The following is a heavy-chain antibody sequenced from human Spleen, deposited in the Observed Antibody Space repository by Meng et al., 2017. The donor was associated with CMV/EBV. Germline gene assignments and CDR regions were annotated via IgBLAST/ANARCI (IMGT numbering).Heavy chain of an antibody. J-gene: IGHJ5*02. V-gene: IGHV4-61*01. CDR2: IYYDGSS. CDR3: ARGSNGWFDP. Sequence: SETLSLTCTVSGGSVSSRNYYWSWMRQPPGKGLEWIAYIYYDGSSTYNPSLNSRVTISIDTSKNQFSLKVTSVPATDTAVYYCARGSNGWFDPWGQGRLVTVSS. CDR1: GGSVSSRNYY.